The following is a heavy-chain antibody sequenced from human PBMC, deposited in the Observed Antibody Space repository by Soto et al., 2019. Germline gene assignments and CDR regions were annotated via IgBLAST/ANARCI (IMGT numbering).Heavy chain of an antibody. CDR1: GFSITNTW. V-gene: IGHV3-15*07. J-gene: IGHJ4*02. D-gene: IGHD3-3*01. CDR2: VKSKADGGTA. CDR3: NSYPDFWGGHTPL. Sequence: EVQLVESGGGLVQPGGSLRLSCAASGFSITNTWMHWVRQAPGKGLEWVGRVKSKADGGTADYAAPVKGRFTVSRDDSKNTQYLKMNSLKMEDTAVYYCNSYPDFWGGHTPLWGQGNLVTVSS.